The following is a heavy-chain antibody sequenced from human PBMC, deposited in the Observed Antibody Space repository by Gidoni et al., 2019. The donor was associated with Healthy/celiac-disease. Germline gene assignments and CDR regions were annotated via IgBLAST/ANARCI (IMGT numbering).Heavy chain of an antibody. V-gene: IGHV1-69*01. CDR1: GGTFSSYA. J-gene: IGHJ2*01. Sequence: QVQLVQSGAEVKKPGSSVKVSCKASGGTFSSYAISWVRQAPGQGLEWMGGIIPIFGTANYAQKFQGRVTITADESTSTAYMELSSLRSEDTAVYYCARAHYYDSSGYQWYFDLWGRGTLVTVSS. CDR3: ARAHYYDSSGYQWYFDL. D-gene: IGHD3-22*01. CDR2: IIPIFGTA.